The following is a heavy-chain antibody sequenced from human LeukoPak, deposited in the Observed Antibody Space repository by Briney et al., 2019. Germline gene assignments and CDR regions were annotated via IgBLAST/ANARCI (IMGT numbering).Heavy chain of an antibody. V-gene: IGHV1-2*02. CDR2: INPNSGGT. D-gene: IGHD1-7*01. CDR1: GYTFTGYY. CDR3: ARDSAGTTFRWFDP. J-gene: IGHJ5*02. Sequence: ASVTVSCKASGYTFTGYYMHWVRQAPGQGLEWMGWINPNSGGTNYAQKFQGRVTMTRDTSISTAYMELSRLRSDDTAVYYCARDSAGTTFRWFDPWGQGTLVTVSS.